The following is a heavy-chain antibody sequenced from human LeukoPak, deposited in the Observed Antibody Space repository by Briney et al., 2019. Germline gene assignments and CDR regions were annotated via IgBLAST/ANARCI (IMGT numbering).Heavy chain of an antibody. Sequence: SQTLSLTCTVSGGSISSGDYYWSWIRQHPGMGLEWIGYIYYSGSTYYNPSLKSRLTISVDTSKNQFSLKLSSVTAADTAVYYCARGGVVVQDAFDIWGQGTMVTVSS. CDR3: ARGGVVVQDAFDI. J-gene: IGHJ3*02. CDR1: GGSISSGDYY. V-gene: IGHV4-31*03. CDR2: IYYSGST. D-gene: IGHD2-21*01.